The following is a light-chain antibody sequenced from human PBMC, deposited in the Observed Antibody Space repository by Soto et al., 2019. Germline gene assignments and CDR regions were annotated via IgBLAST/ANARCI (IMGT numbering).Light chain of an antibody. J-gene: IGLJ2*01. CDR1: NIGSKS. V-gene: IGLV3-21*02. CDR3: QVWDSSSDHVV. CDR2: DDS. Sequence: SYELTQPPSVSVAPGQTARITCGGNNIGSKSVHWYQQKPGQAPVLVVYDDSDRPSGIPKRFSGSNSGNTATLTISRVEAGDEADYYCQVWDSSSDHVVFGGGTKVTVL.